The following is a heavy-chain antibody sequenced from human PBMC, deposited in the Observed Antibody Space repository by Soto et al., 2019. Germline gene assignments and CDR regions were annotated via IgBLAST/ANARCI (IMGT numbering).Heavy chain of an antibody. D-gene: IGHD1-1*01. CDR3: AREELEY. CDR1: VFTFSSFT. J-gene: IGHJ4*02. Sequence: GGSLRFSCAASVFTFSSFTMNLVRQAPGKGLECVASISRSSIYIYYSDSVKGRVTISRDNAKNSLYLQMNSLRAEDTAIYYCAREELEYWGQGTMVTFSS. CDR2: ISRSSIYI. V-gene: IGHV3-21*01.